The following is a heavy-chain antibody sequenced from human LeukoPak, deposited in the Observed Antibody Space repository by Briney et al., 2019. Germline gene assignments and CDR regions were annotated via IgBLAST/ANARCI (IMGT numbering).Heavy chain of an antibody. V-gene: IGHV4-59*01. CDR1: GGSISSYY. J-gene: IGHJ4*02. CDR3: ARGRDGYNLGVGY. Sequence: SETLSLTCTVSGGSISSYYWSWIRQPPGKGLEWIGYIYYSGSTNYNPSLKSRVTISVDTSKNQFSLKLSSVTAADTAVYYCARGRDGYNLGVGYWGQGTLVTVSS. CDR2: IYYSGST. D-gene: IGHD5-24*01.